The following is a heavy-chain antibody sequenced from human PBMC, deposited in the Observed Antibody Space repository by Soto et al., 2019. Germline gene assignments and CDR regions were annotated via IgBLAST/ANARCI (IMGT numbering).Heavy chain of an antibody. CDR3: ARDQYSSGQNYYYYGMDV. J-gene: IGHJ6*02. V-gene: IGHV3-21*01. CDR2: ISSSSSYI. CDR1: GFTFSSYS. D-gene: IGHD6-19*01. Sequence: GGSLRLSCAASGFTFSSYSMNWVRQAPGKGLEWVSSISSSSSYIYYADSVKGRFTISRDNAKNSLYLQMNSLRAEDMAVYYCARDQYSSGQNYYYYGMDVWGQGTTVTVSS.